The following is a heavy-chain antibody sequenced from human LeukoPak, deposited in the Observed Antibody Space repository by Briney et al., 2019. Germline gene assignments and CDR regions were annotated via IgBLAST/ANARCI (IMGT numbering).Heavy chain of an antibody. CDR1: GFTFSSYD. J-gene: IGHJ3*02. CDR2: ISGSSGCI. CDR3: ARDRYYDSSDYYDDDDVDI. D-gene: IGHD3-22*01. Sequence: GGSLRLSCAASGFTFSSYDMNWVRQAPGKGLEWVSSISGSSGCIYYADSVKGRFTISRDNAKSSLYLQMNSLRAEDTAVYYCARDRYYDSSDYYDDDDVDIWGQGTMVTVSS. V-gene: IGHV3-21*01.